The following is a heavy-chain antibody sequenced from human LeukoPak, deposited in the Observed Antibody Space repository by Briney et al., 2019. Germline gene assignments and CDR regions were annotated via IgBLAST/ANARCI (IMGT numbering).Heavy chain of an antibody. D-gene: IGHD1-14*01. CDR2: IIPIFGTA. J-gene: IGHJ6*03. CDR3: ARTPDYYYYMDV. Sequence: VASVKVSCKASGGTFSSYAISWVRQAPGQGLEWMGRIIPIFGTANYAQKFQGRVTITTDESTSTAYMELSSLRSEDTAVYYCARTPDYYYYMDVWGKGTTVTVSS. V-gene: IGHV1-69*05. CDR1: GGTFSSYA.